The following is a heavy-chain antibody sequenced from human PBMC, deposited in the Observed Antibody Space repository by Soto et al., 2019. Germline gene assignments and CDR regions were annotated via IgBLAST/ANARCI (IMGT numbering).Heavy chain of an antibody. D-gene: IGHD5-12*01. J-gene: IGHJ5*02. Sequence: GGSLRLSCAASGFTFSSYAMSWVRQAPGKGLEWVSAISGSGGSTYYADSVKGRFTISRDNSKNTLYLQMSSLRAEDTAVYYCTPGGLRSPFDPWGQGTLVTVSS. CDR1: GFTFSSYA. V-gene: IGHV3-23*01. CDR3: TPGGLRSPFDP. CDR2: ISGSGGST.